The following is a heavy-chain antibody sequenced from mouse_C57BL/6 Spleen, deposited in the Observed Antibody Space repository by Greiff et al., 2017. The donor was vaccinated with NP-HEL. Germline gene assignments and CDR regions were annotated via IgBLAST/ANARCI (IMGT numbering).Heavy chain of an antibody. CDR3: APHYYGSSYGY. CDR1: GYAFSSSW. Sequence: VQLQQSGPELVKPGASVKISCKASGYAFSSSWMNWVKQRPGKGLEWIGRIYPGDGDTNYNGKFKGKATLTADKSSSTAYMQLSSLTSEDSAVYFCAPHYYGSSYGYWGQGTTLTVSS. CDR2: IYPGDGDT. D-gene: IGHD1-1*01. V-gene: IGHV1-82*01. J-gene: IGHJ2*01.